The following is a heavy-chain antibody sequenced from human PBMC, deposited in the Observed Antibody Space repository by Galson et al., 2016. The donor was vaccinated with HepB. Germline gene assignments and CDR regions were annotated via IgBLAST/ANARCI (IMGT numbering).Heavy chain of an antibody. Sequence: SVKVSCKASGYTFSSYVMHWVRQAPGQRLEWMGWINAGNGDTKYSQKFQGRVTFTSDTSASTAYMQLSSVRSEDTAVYFCARDREIVNFGSGSLVAFDIWGQGTTVTVSS. CDR2: INAGNGDT. V-gene: IGHV1-3*01. CDR1: GYTFSSYV. J-gene: IGHJ3*02. D-gene: IGHD3-10*01. CDR3: ARDREIVNFGSGSLVAFDI.